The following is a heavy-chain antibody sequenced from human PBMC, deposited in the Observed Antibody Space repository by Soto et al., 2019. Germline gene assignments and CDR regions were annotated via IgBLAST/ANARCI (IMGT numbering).Heavy chain of an antibody. V-gene: IGHV3-23*01. D-gene: IGHD2-15*01. CDR1: GFTFSSYA. CDR3: AKEGIVVVAATSFDY. CDR2: ISGSGGST. Sequence: GGSLRLSCSASGFTFSSYAMSWVRQAPGKGLEWVSAISGSGGSTYYADSVKGRFTISRDNSKSTLYLQMNSLRAEDTAVYYCAKEGIVVVAATSFDYWGQGTLVTVSS. J-gene: IGHJ4*02.